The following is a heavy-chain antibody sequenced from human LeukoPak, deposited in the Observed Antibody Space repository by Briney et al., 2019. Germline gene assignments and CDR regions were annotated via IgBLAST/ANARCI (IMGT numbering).Heavy chain of an antibody. CDR3: ARSMTTVTFYYYYYYMDV. D-gene: IGHD4-17*01. CDR1: GGTFNSYA. Sequence: SVKVSCKASGGTFNSYATSWVRQAPGQGLEWMGGIIPIFGTANYAQKFQGRGTITTDESTSTAYMELSSLRSEDTAVYYCARSMTTVTFYYYYYYMDVWGKGTTVTVSS. V-gene: IGHV1-69*05. J-gene: IGHJ6*03. CDR2: IIPIFGTA.